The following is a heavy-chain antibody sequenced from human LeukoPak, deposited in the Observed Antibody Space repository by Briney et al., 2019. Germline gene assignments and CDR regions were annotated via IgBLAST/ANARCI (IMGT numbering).Heavy chain of an antibody. D-gene: IGHD1-26*01. CDR1: GGTFSSYA. J-gene: IGHJ4*02. Sequence: GASVKVSCKASGGTFSSYAISWVRQAPGQGLEWMGGIIPMFGTANYAQKFQGGVTITTDESTSTAYMELSSLRSEDTAVYYCARDRATTYIAGRGVWGQGTLVTVSS. CDR2: IIPMFGTA. CDR3: ARDRATTYIAGRGV. V-gene: IGHV1-69*05.